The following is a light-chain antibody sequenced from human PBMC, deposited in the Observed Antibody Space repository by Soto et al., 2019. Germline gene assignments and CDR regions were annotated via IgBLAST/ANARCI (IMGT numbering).Light chain of an antibody. CDR3: QTWGTGIHVV. Sequence: QPVLTQSPSASASLGASVKRICTLSSWHSSYAIAWHQQQPEKGPRYLMKLDSDGSHTKGDAIPDRFSGSSSGAERYLTISSLQSEDEADYYGQTWGTGIHVVFGGGTKLTVL. CDR1: SWHSSYA. V-gene: IGLV4-69*01. CDR2: LDSDGSH. J-gene: IGLJ2*01.